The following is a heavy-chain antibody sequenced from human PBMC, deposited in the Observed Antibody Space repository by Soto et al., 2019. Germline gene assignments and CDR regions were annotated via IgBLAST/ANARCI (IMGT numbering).Heavy chain of an antibody. D-gene: IGHD3-3*01. CDR2: IYASGST. V-gene: IGHV4-4*07. Sequence: PSDTLSLTCTVSGGSISRYYWSWIRQPAGKGLEWIGRIYASGSTNYTPPLKGRVTMSVATSKNQFSLKLSSMTAADTAVYYCARGGMVIIPCSTSYDYWGQGPLVTVS. J-gene: IGHJ4*02. CDR1: GGSISRYY. CDR3: ARGGMVIIPCSTSYDY.